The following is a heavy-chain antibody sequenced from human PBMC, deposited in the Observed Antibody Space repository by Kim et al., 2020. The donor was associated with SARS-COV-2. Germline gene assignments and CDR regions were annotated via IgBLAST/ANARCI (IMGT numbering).Heavy chain of an antibody. Sequence: GGSLRLSCAASGFTFSSYAMHWVRQAPGKGLEWVAVISYDGSNKYYVDSVKGRFTISRDNSKNTLYLQMNSLRAEDTAVYYCARALGYSSSPAHFQHWG. D-gene: IGHD6-6*01. CDR3: ARALGYSSSPAHFQH. V-gene: IGHV3-30*04. J-gene: IGHJ1*01. CDR2: ISYDGSNK. CDR1: GFTFSSYA.